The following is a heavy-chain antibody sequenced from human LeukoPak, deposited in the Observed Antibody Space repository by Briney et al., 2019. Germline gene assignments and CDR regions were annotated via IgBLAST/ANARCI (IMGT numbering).Heavy chain of an antibody. CDR1: GGSFSGYY. D-gene: IGHD6-6*01. Sequence: SQTLSLTCAVYGGSFSGYYWSWIRQPPGKGLEWIGEINHSGSTNYNPSLKSRVTISVDTSKNQFSLKLSSVTAADTAVYYCARGRRNWFDPWGQGTLVTVSS. J-gene: IGHJ5*02. V-gene: IGHV4-34*01. CDR3: ARGRRNWFDP. CDR2: INHSGST.